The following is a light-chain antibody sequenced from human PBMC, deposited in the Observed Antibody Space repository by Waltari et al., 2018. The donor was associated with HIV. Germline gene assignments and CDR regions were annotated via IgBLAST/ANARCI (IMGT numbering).Light chain of an antibody. CDR2: GAS. Sequence: EIVMTQSPASLSVSPGERATLSCRASPSVSSNLAWYQQKPGHAPRLLIYGASTRATGIPAMFSGSGSGTEFTLTISSLQSEDFAVYYCQQYNNWPRTFGQGTKVEIK. J-gene: IGKJ1*01. CDR1: PSVSSN. V-gene: IGKV3-15*01. CDR3: QQYNNWPRT.